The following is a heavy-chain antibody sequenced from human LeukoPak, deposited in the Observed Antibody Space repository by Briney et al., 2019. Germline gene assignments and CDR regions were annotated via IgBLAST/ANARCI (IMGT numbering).Heavy chain of an antibody. Sequence: GGSLRLSCAASGFTVSSNEMSWVRQAPGKGLEWVSSISGGSTYYADSRKGRFTISRDNSKNTLHLQMNSLRAEDTAVYYCARDSVDTRRFDPWGQGTLVTVSS. D-gene: IGHD5-18*01. CDR2: ISGGST. CDR3: ARDSVDTRRFDP. J-gene: IGHJ5*02. CDR1: GFTVSSNE. V-gene: IGHV3-38-3*01.